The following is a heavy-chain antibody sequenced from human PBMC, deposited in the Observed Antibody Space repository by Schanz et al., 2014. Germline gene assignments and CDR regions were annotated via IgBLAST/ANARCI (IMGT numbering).Heavy chain of an antibody. CDR1: RLTFGNYW. CDR2: ISTGRYL. CDR3: ARDPVEGAPTPYYFDS. D-gene: IGHD1-26*01. Sequence: VQLVESGGGLVQPGGSLRLSCATSRLTFGNYWMSWVRQAPGKGLEWVSFISTGRYLYYADSVKGRFTISRDNTKNSVFLQMSSLRVEDTGLYFCARDPVEGAPTPYYFDSWGPGTLVTVSS. J-gene: IGHJ4*02. V-gene: IGHV3-21*01.